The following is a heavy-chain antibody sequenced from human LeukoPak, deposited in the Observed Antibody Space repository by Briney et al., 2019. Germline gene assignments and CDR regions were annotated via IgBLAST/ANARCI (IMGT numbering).Heavy chain of an antibody. V-gene: IGHV1-46*01. CDR1: GYTFTSNY. J-gene: IGHJ6*03. CDR3: ARRSAAGHKDPTSYYYYYYYMDV. Sequence: ASVKVSCKAFGYTFTSNYMHWVRQAPGQGLEWMGVISPSGGSTTYAQKFQGRVTMTRDTSISTAYMELSRLRSDDTAVYYCARRSAAGHKDPTSYYYYYYYMDVWGKGTTVTISS. D-gene: IGHD6-19*01. CDR2: ISPSGGST.